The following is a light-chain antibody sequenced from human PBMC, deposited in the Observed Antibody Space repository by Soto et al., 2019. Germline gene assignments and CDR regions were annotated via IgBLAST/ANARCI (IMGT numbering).Light chain of an antibody. CDR2: KAS. J-gene: IGKJ4*01. CDR1: QSISSW. CDR3: QQYNSYPLT. V-gene: IGKV1-5*03. Sequence: DIQMTQSPSTLSASVGDRVTITCRASQSISSWLAWYQQKPGKAPTLLIYKASSLESGVPSRFSGSGSGTEFTLTISSLQPDDFATYYCQQYNSYPLTFGGGNKVEIK.